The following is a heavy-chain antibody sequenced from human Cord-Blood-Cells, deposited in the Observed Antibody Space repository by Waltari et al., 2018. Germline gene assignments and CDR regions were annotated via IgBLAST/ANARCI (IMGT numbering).Heavy chain of an antibody. Sequence: QVQLVQSGAEVKKPGSSVKVSCKASGGTFSSYAISWVRQDPGQGIGGMGGIIPIFGTANYAQKCQGRVTITADESTSTAYMELSSLRSEETAVYYCARDQGGYYYGSGSGTFDYWGQGTLVTVSS. CDR2: IIPIFGTA. J-gene: IGHJ4*02. D-gene: IGHD3-10*01. CDR3: ARDQGGYYYGSGSGTFDY. CDR1: GGTFSSYA. V-gene: IGHV1-69*01.